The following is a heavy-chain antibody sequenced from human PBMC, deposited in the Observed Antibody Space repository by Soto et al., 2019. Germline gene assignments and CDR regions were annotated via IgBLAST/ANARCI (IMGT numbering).Heavy chain of an antibody. CDR2: IYWDDDK. V-gene: IGHV2-5*02. Sequence: QITLKESGPTLVKPTQTLTLTCTFSGFSLSSTRMAVGWIRQPPGKALEWLALIYWDDDKRYSPFLKSRLTITKDTSKNHVVPTMSNMDPVDTARYYCAHIVVAGLGYYFDYWGQGTRVTVSS. J-gene: IGHJ4*02. D-gene: IGHD6-19*01. CDR1: GFSLSSTRMA. CDR3: AHIVVAGLGYYFDY.